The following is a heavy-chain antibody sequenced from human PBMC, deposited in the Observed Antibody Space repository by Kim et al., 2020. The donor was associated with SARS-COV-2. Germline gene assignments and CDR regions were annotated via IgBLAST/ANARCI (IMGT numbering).Heavy chain of an antibody. CDR2: TYYRSKWYN. V-gene: IGHV6-1*01. J-gene: IGHJ6*02. CDR3: ARDRVKVYDGSGSYYERRAVSSYGMDV. D-gene: IGHD3-10*01. Sequence: SQTLSLTCAISGDSVSSNSAAWNWIRQSPSRGLEWLGRTYYRSKWYNDYAVSVKSRITINPDTSKNQFSLQLNSLTPEETAVYYCARDRVKVYDGSGSYYERRAVSSYGMDVWGQGTTVTASS. CDR1: GDSVSSNSAA.